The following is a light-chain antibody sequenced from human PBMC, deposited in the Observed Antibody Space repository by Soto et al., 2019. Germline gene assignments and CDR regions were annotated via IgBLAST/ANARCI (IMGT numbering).Light chain of an antibody. CDR1: PSISSW. V-gene: IGKV1-5*01. CDR3: QQYNSYAYP. J-gene: IGKJ2*01. CDR2: DAS. Sequence: DIQMTQAPSTLSASVGDRVTITCRASPSISSWLAWYQQKPWKAPKLLIYDASSLESGVPSRFSGSGSGTEFTLTISSLQPDDFATYYCQQYNSYAYPFGQGTKLEIK.